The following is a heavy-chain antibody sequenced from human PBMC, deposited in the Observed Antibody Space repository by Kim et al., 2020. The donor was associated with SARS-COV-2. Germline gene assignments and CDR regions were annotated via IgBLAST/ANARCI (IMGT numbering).Heavy chain of an antibody. CDR2: ISAYNGNT. Sequence: ASVKVSCKASGYTFTSYGISWVRQAPGQGLEWMGWISAYNGNTNYAQKLQGRVTMTTDTSTSTAYMELRSLRSDDTAVYYCARDRGAHMVRGVSSLDVWGQGTTVTVSS. J-gene: IGHJ6*02. CDR3: ARDRGAHMVRGVSSLDV. D-gene: IGHD3-10*01. V-gene: IGHV1-18*01. CDR1: GYTFTSYG.